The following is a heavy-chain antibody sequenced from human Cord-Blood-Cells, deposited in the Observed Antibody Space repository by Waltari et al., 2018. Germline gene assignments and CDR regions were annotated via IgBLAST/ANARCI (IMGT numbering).Heavy chain of an antibody. D-gene: IGHD1-26*01. J-gene: IGHJ3*02. CDR1: GGTFSSYA. CDR3: ARAPNGERAPSALDI. CDR2: NNPIRGIA. V-gene: IGHV1-69*09. Sequence: QVQLVQSGAEVKKPGSSVKVSCKASGGTFSSYAISWVRQAPGQGLEWMGMNNPIRGIANYAQKFEGSVTITADKATSPAYMELSSLRSEDTAVYYCARAPNGERAPSALDIWGQGTMVTVSS.